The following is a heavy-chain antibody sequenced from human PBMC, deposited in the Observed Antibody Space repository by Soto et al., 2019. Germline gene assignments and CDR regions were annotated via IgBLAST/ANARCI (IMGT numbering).Heavy chain of an antibody. CDR3: ARGGSSSAHFDE. CDR2: IYYSGST. V-gene: IGHV4-31*03. J-gene: IGHJ4*02. D-gene: IGHD6-13*01. Sequence: QVQLQESGPGLVKPSQTLSLTCTVSGGSISSGGYYWSWIRQHPGKGLEWIGYIYYSGSTYYNPSLKSRVTISVDTSKKPFSLKLSSVTAADTAVYYCARGGSSSAHFDEWGQGTLVSVSS. CDR1: GGSISSGGYY.